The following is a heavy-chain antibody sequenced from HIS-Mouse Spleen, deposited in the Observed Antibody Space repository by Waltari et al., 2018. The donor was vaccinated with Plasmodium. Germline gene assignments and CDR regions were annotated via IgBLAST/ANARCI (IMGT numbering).Heavy chain of an antibody. Sequence: GSISSSYYWGWIRQPPGKGLEWIGSIYYSGSTYYNPSLKSRVTISVDTSKNQFSLKLSSVTAADTAVYYCARLSIAVAGNFDYWGQGTLVTVSS. D-gene: IGHD6-19*01. V-gene: IGHV4-39*01. CDR1: GSISSSYY. CDR2: IYYSGST. J-gene: IGHJ4*02. CDR3: ARLSIAVAGNFDY.